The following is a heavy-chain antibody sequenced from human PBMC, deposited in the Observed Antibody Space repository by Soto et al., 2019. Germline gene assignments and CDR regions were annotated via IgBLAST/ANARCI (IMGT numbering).Heavy chain of an antibody. CDR2: ISSNGVST. CDR3: LNGTSSWYFDY. J-gene: IGHJ4*02. D-gene: IGHD6-13*01. Sequence: GGSLRLSCSDSGFTFSSYSMHWVRQAPWKGLEYVSAISSNGVSTYYADSVKGRFTISRDNSKNTLYLQMSSLRAEDTAVYYCLNGTSSWYFDYWGQGNLLPVSP. CDR1: GFTFSSYS. V-gene: IGHV3-64D*06.